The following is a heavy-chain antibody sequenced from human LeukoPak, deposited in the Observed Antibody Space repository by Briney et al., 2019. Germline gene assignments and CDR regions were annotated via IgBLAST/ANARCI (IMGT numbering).Heavy chain of an antibody. D-gene: IGHD6-13*01. CDR3: ARDALPSSSWEKFDY. V-gene: IGHV1-69*13. Sequence: SVKVSCKASGGTFSSYAISWVRQAPGQGLEWMGGIIPIFGTANYAQKFQGRVTITADESTSTAYTELSSLRSKDTAVYCCARDALPSSSWEKFDYWGQGTLVTVSS. CDR2: IIPIFGTA. J-gene: IGHJ4*02. CDR1: GGTFSSYA.